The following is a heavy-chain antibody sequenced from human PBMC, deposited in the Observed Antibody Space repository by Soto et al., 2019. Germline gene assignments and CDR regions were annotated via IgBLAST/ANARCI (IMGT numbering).Heavy chain of an antibody. D-gene: IGHD3-3*01. CDR1: GGSVSGYY. Sequence: PAETLSLTCTVCGGSVSGYYWGWIRQHPGRGWEGIGYVYYRGSTNYNPYIKSRVTISVDTSKNQFSLKLSYVTTAETAVYYCARVVTGYHFWSGSYPPLGGPWFDPWGPGTEVTVS. J-gene: IGHJ5*02. V-gene: IGHV4-59*02. CDR2: VYYRGST. CDR3: ARVVTGYHFWSGSYPPLGGPWFDP.